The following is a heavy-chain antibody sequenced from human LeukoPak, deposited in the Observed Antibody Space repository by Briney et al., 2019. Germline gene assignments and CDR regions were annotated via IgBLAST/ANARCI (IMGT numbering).Heavy chain of an antibody. CDR2: IYYSGST. Sequence: SETLSLTCTVSGGSISSYYWSWIRQPPGKGLEWIGYIYYSGSTNYNPSLKSRVTISVDTSKNQFSLKLSSVTAADTAVYYCARERIAVTWFDYWGQGTLVTVSS. V-gene: IGHV4-59*01. CDR1: GGSISSYY. CDR3: ARERIAVTWFDY. J-gene: IGHJ4*02. D-gene: IGHD6-19*01.